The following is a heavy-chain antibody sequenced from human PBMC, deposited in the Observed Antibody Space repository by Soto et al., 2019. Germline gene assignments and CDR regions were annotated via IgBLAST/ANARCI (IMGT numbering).Heavy chain of an antibody. D-gene: IGHD1-7*01. J-gene: IGHJ5*02. CDR1: GYSFTSYW. V-gene: IGHV5-10-1*01. Sequence: PGESLKISCKVSGYSFTSYWISWVRQMPGKGLEWMGRIDPSDSYTNYSPSFQGHVTISADKSISTAYLQWSSLKASDTAMYYCATYNWNSIDNWFDPWGQGTLVTVSS. CDR2: IDPSDSYT. CDR3: ATYNWNSIDNWFDP.